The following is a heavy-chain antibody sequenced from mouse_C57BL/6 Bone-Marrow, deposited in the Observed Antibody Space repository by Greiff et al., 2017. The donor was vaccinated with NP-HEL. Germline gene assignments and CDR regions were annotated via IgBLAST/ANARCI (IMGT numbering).Heavy chain of an antibody. D-gene: IGHD2-4*01. J-gene: IGHJ2*01. V-gene: IGHV1-64*01. CDR1: GYTFTSYW. CDR3: AKSGDYDYDDY. CDR2: INPNSGGT. Sequence: QVQLQQPGAELVKPGASVKLSCKASGYTFTSYWMHWVKQRPGQGLEWIGKINPNSGGTNYNEKFKSKATLTVDKSSSTAYMQLSSLTSEDAAVYYCAKSGDYDYDDYWGQGTTLTVSS.